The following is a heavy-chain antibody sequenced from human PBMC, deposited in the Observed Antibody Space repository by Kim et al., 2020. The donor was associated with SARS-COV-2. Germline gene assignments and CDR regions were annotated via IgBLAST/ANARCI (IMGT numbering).Heavy chain of an antibody. Sequence: ASVKVSCKVSGYTLTELSMHWVRQAPGKGLEWMGGFDPEDGETIYAQKFQGRVTMTEDTSTDTAYMELSSLRSEDTAVYYCAIAPIAAAGTNYYGMDVWGQGTTVTVSS. V-gene: IGHV1-24*01. CDR2: FDPEDGET. CDR3: AIAPIAAAGTNYYGMDV. J-gene: IGHJ6*02. CDR1: GYTLTELS. D-gene: IGHD6-13*01.